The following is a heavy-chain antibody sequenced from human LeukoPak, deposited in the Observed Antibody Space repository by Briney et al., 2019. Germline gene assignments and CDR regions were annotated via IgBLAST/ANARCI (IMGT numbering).Heavy chain of an antibody. CDR3: ATWGLAAAGTNCS. CDR1: GFTFGNYW. V-gene: IGHV3-7*01. D-gene: IGHD6-13*01. CDR2: IRQDGSEE. Sequence: GGSLRLSCAASGFTFGNYWMSWVRQAPGKGLEWVANIRQDGSEEYYADSVKGRFTISRDNAKNSLYLQMNSLRAEDTAMYSCATWGLAAAGTNCSWGQGTLVTVSS. J-gene: IGHJ5*02.